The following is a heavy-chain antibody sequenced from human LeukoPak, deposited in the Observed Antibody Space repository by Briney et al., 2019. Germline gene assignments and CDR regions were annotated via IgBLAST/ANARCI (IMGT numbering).Heavy chain of an antibody. J-gene: IGHJ5*02. CDR1: GGSISSGSYY. CDR3: ARGVVVPAAMGTVWFDP. D-gene: IGHD2-2*01. Sequence: SETLSLTCTVSGGSISSGSYYWSWLRQPAGKGLEWIGRICTSGSTNYNPSLKSRVTISVDTSKNQFSLKLSSVTAADTAVYYCARGVVVPAAMGTVWFDPWGQGTLVTVSS. V-gene: IGHV4-61*02. CDR2: ICTSGST.